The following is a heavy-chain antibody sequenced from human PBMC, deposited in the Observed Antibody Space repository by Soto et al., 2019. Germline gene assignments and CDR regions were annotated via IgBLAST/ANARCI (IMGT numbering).Heavy chain of an antibody. D-gene: IGHD5-12*01. V-gene: IGHV1-3*01. CDR2: INPGNGNT. CDR3: AALGAVAEDYIEL. J-gene: IGHJ6*03. Sequence: ASVKVSCKASGYTFTSYAIHWVRQAPGQRLEWMGWINPGNGNTKYSQKFQGRVTITRNTSVSTAYMELSSLRSEDTAVYYCAALGAVAEDYIELWGQGTMVTVSS. CDR1: GYTFTSYA.